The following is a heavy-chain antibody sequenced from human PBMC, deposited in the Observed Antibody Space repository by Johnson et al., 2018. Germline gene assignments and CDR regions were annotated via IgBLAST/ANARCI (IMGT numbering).Heavy chain of an antibody. V-gene: IGHV3-33*01. CDR1: GFTFSSYG. Sequence: QVQLVESGGGVVQPGRSLRLSCAASGFTFSSYGMHWVRQAPGKGLEWVAVIWYDGSNKYYADSVKGRFTISRDNSKNTLYLQMNSLRAADTAVYYCARDGCGGDCLRRGAFDIWGQGTMVTVSS. J-gene: IGHJ3*02. CDR3: ARDGCGGDCLRRGAFDI. CDR2: IWYDGSNK. D-gene: IGHD2-21*02.